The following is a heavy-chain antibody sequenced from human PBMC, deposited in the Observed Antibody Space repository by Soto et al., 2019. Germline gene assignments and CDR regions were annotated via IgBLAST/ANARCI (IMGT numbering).Heavy chain of an antibody. D-gene: IGHD3-22*01. CDR2: IIHFFGTA. V-gene: IGHV1-69*01. Sequence: QVQLVQSGADVKKPGSSVKVSCKASGGTFSSYGISWVRQAPGQGLEWMGGIIHFFGTANYPQKFQGRVMITAGESPSTAYMELSGLISEDTAVYYCARGYYDSRGYPWFDSWGHGTPVTVCS. CDR1: GGTFSSYG. J-gene: IGHJ5*01. CDR3: ARGYYDSRGYPWFDS.